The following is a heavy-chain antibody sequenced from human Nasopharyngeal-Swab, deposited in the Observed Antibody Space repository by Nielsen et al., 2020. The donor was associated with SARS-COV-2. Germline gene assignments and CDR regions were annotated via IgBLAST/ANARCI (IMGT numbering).Heavy chain of an antibody. CDR1: GGSISSGSYY. D-gene: IGHD2-15*01. Sequence: SETLSLTYTVSGGSISSGSYYWSWIRQPAGKGLEWIGRIYTSGGTNYNPSLKSRVTISVDTSKNQFSLKLSSVTAADTAVYYCARELRGEDIVFDPWGQGTLVTVSS. J-gene: IGHJ5*02. V-gene: IGHV4-61*02. CDR2: IYTSGGT. CDR3: ARELRGEDIVFDP.